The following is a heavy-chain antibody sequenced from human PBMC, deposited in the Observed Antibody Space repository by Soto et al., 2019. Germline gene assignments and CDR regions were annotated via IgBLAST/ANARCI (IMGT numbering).Heavy chain of an antibody. CDR3: AGVDTAYAFDI. J-gene: IGHJ3*02. D-gene: IGHD5-18*01. Sequence: QVQLVQSGAEVKKPGASVKVSCKASGYTFTSYAMHWVRQAPGQRLEWMGWINAGNGNTKYSQKFQGRVTITRDTSARTPYMELSSLRSEDTAVYYCAGVDTAYAFDIWGQGTMVTVSS. CDR2: INAGNGNT. CDR1: GYTFTSYA. V-gene: IGHV1-3*01.